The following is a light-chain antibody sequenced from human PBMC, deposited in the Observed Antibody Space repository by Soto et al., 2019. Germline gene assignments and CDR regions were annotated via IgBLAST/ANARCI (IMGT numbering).Light chain of an antibody. CDR1: QSLLHSNGYNY. CDR2: LGS. J-gene: IGKJ2*01. Sequence: DIVMTQSPLSLPVTPGEPASISCRSSQSLLHSNGYNYLDWYLQKPGQSPQLLIYLGSNRASGVPDRFSGSGSGTDFTLKISRGEAEDVWVDYGMQALKTGGTVGQGTKLEIQ. CDR3: MQALKTGGT. V-gene: IGKV2-28*01.